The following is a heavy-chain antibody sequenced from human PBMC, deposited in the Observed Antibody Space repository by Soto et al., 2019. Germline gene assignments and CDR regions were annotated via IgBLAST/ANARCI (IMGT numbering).Heavy chain of an antibody. CDR1: GGSISDYQ. J-gene: IGHJ4*02. CDR3: ARMRGLGEISPYLDY. D-gene: IGHD3-16*01. CDR2: ICYSGRT. V-gene: IGHV4-59*01. Sequence: QVQLQESGPGLVKPSETLSLTCSISGGSISDYQWNWIPQPPGKGLEWIGYICYSGRTNYNPSLKSRLTISLDTSTRQFSLRLRSVTAADTAVYYCARMRGLGEISPYLDYWGQGALVTVSS.